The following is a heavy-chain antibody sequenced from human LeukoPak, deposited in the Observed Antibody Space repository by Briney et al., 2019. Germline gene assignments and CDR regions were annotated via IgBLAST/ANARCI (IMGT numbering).Heavy chain of an antibody. CDR3: ARELRSSGYPFDAFDI. CDR2: ISSSGSTI. Sequence: GASLRLSWAASGFTFSSYEMNSVRQAPGKGLEWVSYISSSGSTIYSADSVKGRFTISRDNAKNSLYLQMNSLRAEDTAVYYCARELRSSGYPFDAFDIWGQGTMVTVSS. CDR1: GFTFSSYE. D-gene: IGHD3-22*01. V-gene: IGHV3-48*03. J-gene: IGHJ3*02.